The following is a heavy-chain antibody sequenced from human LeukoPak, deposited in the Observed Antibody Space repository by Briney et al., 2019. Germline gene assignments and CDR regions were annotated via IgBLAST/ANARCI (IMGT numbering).Heavy chain of an antibody. V-gene: IGHV3-7*01. CDR1: GFTFSSYA. Sequence: GGSLRLSCAASGFTFSSYAMSWVRQAPGKGLEWVANIKQDGSEKYYVDSVKGRFTISRDNAKNSLYLQMNSLRAEDTAVYYCARGGIPYYYYYMDVWGKGTTVTVSS. CDR3: ARGGIPYYYYYMDV. CDR2: IKQDGSEK. J-gene: IGHJ6*03. D-gene: IGHD2-21*01.